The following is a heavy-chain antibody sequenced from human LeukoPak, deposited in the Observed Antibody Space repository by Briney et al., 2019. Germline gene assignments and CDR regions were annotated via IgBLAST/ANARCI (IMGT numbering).Heavy chain of an antibody. J-gene: IGHJ4*02. CDR2: MHHSGGT. CDR1: GVSVSSDIYY. Sequence: SETLSLTCTVSGVSVSSDIYYWSWVRQPPGTGLEWIGYMHHSGGTYYSPSFKSRLTISVDTSKNQFSLDLSSVTAADTAVYYCARIRVGATFDFWGQGTLVTVSS. D-gene: IGHD1-26*01. V-gene: IGHV4-61*01. CDR3: ARIRVGATFDF.